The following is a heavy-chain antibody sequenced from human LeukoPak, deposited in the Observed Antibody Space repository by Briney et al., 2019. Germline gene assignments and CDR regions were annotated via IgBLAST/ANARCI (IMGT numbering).Heavy chain of an antibody. V-gene: IGHV1-58*02. D-gene: IGHD1-26*01. Sequence: VASVKVSCKASGFTFTSSAMQWVRQARGQRLEWIGWIVVGSGNTNYAQKFQERVTITRDMSTSTAYMELSSLRSEDTAVYYCATMAGATHITKTPHYFAYWGQGTLVTVSS. CDR2: IVVGSGNT. CDR3: ATMAGATHITKTPHYFAY. J-gene: IGHJ4*02. CDR1: GFTFTSSA.